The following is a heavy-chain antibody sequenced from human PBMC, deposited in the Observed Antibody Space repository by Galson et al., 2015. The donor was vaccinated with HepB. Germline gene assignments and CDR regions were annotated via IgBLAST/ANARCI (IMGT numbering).Heavy chain of an antibody. CDR2: IWYDGSNK. V-gene: IGHV3-33*01. Sequence: SLRLSCAASGFTFSSYGMHWVRQAPGKGLEWVAVIWYDGSNKYYADSVKGRFTISRDNSKNTLYLQMNSLRAEDTAVYYCARDRTETTVVTPLDYWGQGTLVTVSS. CDR3: ARDRTETTVVTPLDY. D-gene: IGHD4-23*01. J-gene: IGHJ4*02. CDR1: GFTFSSYG.